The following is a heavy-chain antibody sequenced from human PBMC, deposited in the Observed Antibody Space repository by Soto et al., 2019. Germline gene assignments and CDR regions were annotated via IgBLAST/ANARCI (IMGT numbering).Heavy chain of an antibody. J-gene: IGHJ6*02. CDR2: ISAYNGNT. CDR3: ARRGGGGDYGGNSALGDYYYYGMDV. Sequence: QVQLVQSGAEVKKPGASVKVSCKASGYTFTSYGISWVRQAPGQGLEWMGWISAYNGNTNYAQKLQGRVTMTTDTPTRTAYMEVGGLRSDGSAVYYCARRGGGGDYGGNSALGDYYYYGMDVWGQGTTVTVSS. D-gene: IGHD4-17*01. V-gene: IGHV1-18*01. CDR1: GYTFTSYG.